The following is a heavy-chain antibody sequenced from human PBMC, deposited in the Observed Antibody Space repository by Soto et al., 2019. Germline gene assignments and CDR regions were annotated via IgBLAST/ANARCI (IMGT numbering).Heavy chain of an antibody. D-gene: IGHD4-17*01. CDR3: ARGGLTTVPPLT. CDR1: GGSFSGYY. Sequence: QMPLQQWGAGLLKPSETLSLTCAFYGGSFSGYYYYWIRQPPGKGLEWIGEINRSGSTNYNPSLKSRVTISVDTSKNQFSLTLSSVTAADTAIYYCARGGLTTVPPLTWGQGTLVTVSS. V-gene: IGHV4-34*01. CDR2: INRSGST. J-gene: IGHJ4*02.